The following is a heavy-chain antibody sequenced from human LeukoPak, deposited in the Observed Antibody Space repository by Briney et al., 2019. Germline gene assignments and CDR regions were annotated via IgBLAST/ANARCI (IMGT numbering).Heavy chain of an antibody. J-gene: IGHJ4*02. CDR3: ARGLVDYGSGSDYDY. CDR2: ISAYNGNT. CDR1: GYTFTSYG. V-gene: IGHV1-18*01. D-gene: IGHD3-10*01. Sequence: GASVKVSCKASGYTFTSYGISWVRQAPGQGLEWMGWISAYNGNTNYAQKLQGRVTMTTDTSTSTAYMELRSLRSDDTAVYYCARGLVDYGSGSDYDYWGQGTLVTVSS.